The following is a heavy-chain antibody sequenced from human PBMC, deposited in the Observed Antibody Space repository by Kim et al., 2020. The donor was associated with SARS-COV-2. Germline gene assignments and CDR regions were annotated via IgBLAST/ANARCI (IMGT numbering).Heavy chain of an antibody. J-gene: IGHJ5*02. D-gene: IGHD6-19*01. Sequence: DSVKGRFTISRDNSKNTLYLQMNSLRAEDTAVYYCAKDLIAVAGTGWFDPWGQGTLVTVSS. V-gene: IGHV3-33*06. CDR3: AKDLIAVAGTGWFDP.